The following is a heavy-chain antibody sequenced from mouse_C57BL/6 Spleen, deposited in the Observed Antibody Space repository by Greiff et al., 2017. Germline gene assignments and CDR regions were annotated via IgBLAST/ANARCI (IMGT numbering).Heavy chain of an antibody. V-gene: IGHV1-72*01. D-gene: IGHD1-1*01. Sequence: QVQLQQSGAELVKPGASVQLSCKASGYNFPGYWMHWVKQRPGRGLEWIGRIDPKSGGTKYTSRFKCKATITVDTPSSTAYMQLSSLTSEDTAVYYCARAGENCYSYWYFDVWGTGTTVTVSS. CDR3: ARAGENCYSYWYFDV. J-gene: IGHJ1*03. CDR1: GYNFPGYW. CDR2: IDPKSGGT.